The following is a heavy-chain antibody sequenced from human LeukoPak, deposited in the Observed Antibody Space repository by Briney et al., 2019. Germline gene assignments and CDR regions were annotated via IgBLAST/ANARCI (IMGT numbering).Heavy chain of an antibody. CDR1: GITLSNYG. CDR2: ISDSGGRT. CDR3: GFHKEANYFDS. J-gene: IGHJ4*02. D-gene: IGHD3-22*01. Sequence: GGSLRLSCAVSGITLSNYGMSWVRQAPGKGLEWVAGISDSGGRTNYADSVKGRFTISRDNPKNTLYLQICAKRGVVIRVILVGFHKEANYFDSWGQGALATVSS. V-gene: IGHV3-23*01.